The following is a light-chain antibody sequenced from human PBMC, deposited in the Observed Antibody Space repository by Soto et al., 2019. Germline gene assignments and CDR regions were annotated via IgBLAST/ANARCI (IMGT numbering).Light chain of an antibody. CDR1: SSDVGTYKL. CDR3: QSYDSSLSAVV. CDR2: EVT. J-gene: IGLJ2*01. V-gene: IGLV2-14*02. Sequence: QSALTQPASVSGSPGQSITISCTGTSSDVGTYKLVSWYQQYPGKAPKLMIYEVTHRPSGVSNRFSGSKSGTSASLAITGLQAEDEADYYCQSYDSSLSAVVFGGGTKLTVL.